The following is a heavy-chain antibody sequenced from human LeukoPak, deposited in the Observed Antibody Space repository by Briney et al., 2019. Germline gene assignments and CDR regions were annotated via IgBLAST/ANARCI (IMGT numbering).Heavy chain of an antibody. V-gene: IGHV3-23*01. CDR1: GFTFSSYA. Sequence: GGSLRLSCVASGFTFSSYAMSWVRQAPGKGLEWVSAISGSGGSTYYADSVKGRFTISRDNSKNTLYLQMNSLRAEDTAVYYCAKDHPGGWLQLTFYFDYWGQGTLVTVSS. CDR3: AKDHPGGWLQLTFYFDY. CDR2: ISGSGGST. J-gene: IGHJ4*02. D-gene: IGHD5-24*01.